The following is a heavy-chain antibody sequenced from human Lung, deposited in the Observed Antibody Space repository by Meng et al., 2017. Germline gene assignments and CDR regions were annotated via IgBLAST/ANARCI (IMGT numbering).Heavy chain of an antibody. D-gene: IGHD4-17*01. CDR3: ARGGVTTDD. Sequence: EVKLVESGGGLVQLGGSLVLSCAASGFTFSTHWMHWVRQAPGKGLEWVSRITGDGSSTIYADSVQGRFTMSRDNAKNTLSLQMNSLRAEDTAVYYCARGGVTTDDWGQGTLVTVSS. CDR1: GFTFSTHW. CDR2: ITGDGSST. V-gene: IGHV3-74*01. J-gene: IGHJ4*02.